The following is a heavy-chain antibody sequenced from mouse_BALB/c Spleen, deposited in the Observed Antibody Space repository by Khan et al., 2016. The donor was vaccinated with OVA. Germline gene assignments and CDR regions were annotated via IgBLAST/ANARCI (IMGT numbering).Heavy chain of an antibody. D-gene: IGHD2-14*01. J-gene: IGHJ3*01. CDR1: GDSITSGY. Sequence: EVQLVESGPSLVKPSQTLSLTCSVTGDSITSGYWSWIRKFPGNKLEYMGYMIYSGNTYYNPSLKSRISITRHTSKNPDYLQLNSVTTEDTATYYCARSTYRYAFAYWGQGTLVTVSA. CDR3: ARSTYRYAFAY. V-gene: IGHV3-8*02. CDR2: MIYSGNT.